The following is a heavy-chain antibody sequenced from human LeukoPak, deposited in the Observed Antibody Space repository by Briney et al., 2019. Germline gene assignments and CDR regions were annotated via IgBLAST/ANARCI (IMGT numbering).Heavy chain of an antibody. CDR2: IIPIFGTA. D-gene: IGHD3-10*01. CDR1: GGTFSSYA. Sequence: SVKVSCKASGGTFSSYAISWVRQAPGQGLEWMGGIIPIFGTANYAQKFQGRVTITADESTSTAYMELSSLRSEDTAVYYCARGGQEIKVRYFDYWAREPWSPSPQ. J-gene: IGHJ4*02. V-gene: IGHV1-69*13. CDR3: ARGGQEIKVRYFDY.